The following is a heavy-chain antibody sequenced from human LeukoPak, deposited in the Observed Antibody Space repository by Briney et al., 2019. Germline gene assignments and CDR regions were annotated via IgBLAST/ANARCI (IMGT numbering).Heavy chain of an antibody. D-gene: IGHD3-16*01. J-gene: IGHJ4*02. CDR3: ARDATRGGDFDY. Sequence: LRLSCAASGFTFDDYAMHWVRQAPGKGLEWVSGISWNSGSIGYADSVKGRFTISRDNAKNSLYLQMNSLRAEDTAVYYCARDATRGGDFDYWGQGTLVTVSS. V-gene: IGHV3-9*01. CDR1: GFTFDDYA. CDR2: ISWNSGSI.